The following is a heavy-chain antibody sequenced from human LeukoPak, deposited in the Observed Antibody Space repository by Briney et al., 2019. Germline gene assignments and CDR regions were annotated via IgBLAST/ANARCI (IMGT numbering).Heavy chain of an antibody. J-gene: IGHJ3*02. V-gene: IGHV3-48*04. D-gene: IGHD6-19*01. CDR3: ARDSGSLYGGWYTRDFDI. CDR1: GFTFSSYA. Sequence: GGSLRLSCAASGFTFSSYAMSWVRQAPGKGLEWVSYVSSSGSTIYYADSVRGRFTVSRDNARNSLYLQMNSLRAEDTAVYYCARDSGSLYGGWYTRDFDIWGQGTKVTVSS. CDR2: VSSSGSTI.